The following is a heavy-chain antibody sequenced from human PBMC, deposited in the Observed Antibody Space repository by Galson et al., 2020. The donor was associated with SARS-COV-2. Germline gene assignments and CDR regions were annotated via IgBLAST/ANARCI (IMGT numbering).Heavy chain of an antibody. V-gene: IGHV3-23*01. Sequence: GGSLRLSCSASGFTFRSFGMTWVRQAPARGLEWVSTIDKTGDKTFYADSVKGRFTISRDNSKDTLYLQMNSLKAGDTALYYCARLKSGYWGQGTLVTVSS. J-gene: IGHJ4*02. CDR2: IDKTGDKT. CDR3: ARLKSGY. CDR1: GFTFRSFG. D-gene: IGHD2-8*01.